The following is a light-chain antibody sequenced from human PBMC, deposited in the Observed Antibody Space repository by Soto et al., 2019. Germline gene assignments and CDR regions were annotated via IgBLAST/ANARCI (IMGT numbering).Light chain of an antibody. V-gene: IGLV4-69*01. CDR2: LNSDGSH. Sequence: QAVVTQSPSASASLGASVKLTCTLSSGHSSYAIAWHQQQPEKGPRYLMRLNSDGSHNKGDGIPDRFSGSSAGAERHLTISILQSEDDADYYWQTWGTGIVVFGGGTKLTVL. J-gene: IGLJ2*01. CDR1: SGHSSYA. CDR3: QTWGTGIVV.